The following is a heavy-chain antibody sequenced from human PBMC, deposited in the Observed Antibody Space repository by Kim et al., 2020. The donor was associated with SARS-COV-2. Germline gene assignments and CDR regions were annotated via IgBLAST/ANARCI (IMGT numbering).Heavy chain of an antibody. D-gene: IGHD3-9*01. Sequence: GGSLRLSCAASGFTFSSYWMSWVRQAPGKGLEWVANIKQDGSEKYYVDSVKGRFTISRDNAKNSLYLQMNSLRAEDTAVYYCAREAGYWGLYFDYWGQGTLVTVSS. CDR3: AREAGYWGLYFDY. V-gene: IGHV3-7*01. CDR1: GFTFSSYW. J-gene: IGHJ4*02. CDR2: IKQDGSEK.